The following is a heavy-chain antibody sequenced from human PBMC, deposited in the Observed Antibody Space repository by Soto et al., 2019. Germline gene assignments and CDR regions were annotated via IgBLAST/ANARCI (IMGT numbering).Heavy chain of an antibody. CDR3: ARALRVYRGYDYYGMDV. CDR1: GGTFSSYA. J-gene: IGHJ6*02. CDR2: IIPIFGTA. Sequence: QVQLVQSGAEVKKPGSSVKVSCKASGGTFSSYAISWVRQAPGQGLEWMGGIIPIFGTANYAQKFQGRVTITADESTSTAYMELSSLISEDTAVYYCARALRVYRGYDYYGMDVWGQGTTVTVSS. D-gene: IGHD3-16*02. V-gene: IGHV1-69*01.